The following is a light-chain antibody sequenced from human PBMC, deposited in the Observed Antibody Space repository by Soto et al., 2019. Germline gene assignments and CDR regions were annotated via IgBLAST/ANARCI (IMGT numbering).Light chain of an antibody. CDR1: QSVSSSY. V-gene: IGKV3D-20*02. CDR2: GSS. CDR3: QQRSNWPKT. J-gene: IGKJ1*01. Sequence: EIVLTPSPGTPSLSPGERATLSCRASQSVSSSYLAWYQQKPGQAPRLLIYGSSVRATGVPDRFSGSGSGTDFTLTIGGLEPEDFAVYYCQQRSNWPKTFGQGTKVDI.